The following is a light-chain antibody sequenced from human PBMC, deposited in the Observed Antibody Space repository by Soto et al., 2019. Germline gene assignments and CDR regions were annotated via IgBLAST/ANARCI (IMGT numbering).Light chain of an antibody. CDR3: SSYISMIVRV. Sequence: NFMLTQPHSVSESPGKTVTISCTRSSGDIASNFVQWYQQRPGSAPTAVIYEDNQRSSGVPDRFSGSIDSSSNSASLTISGLKTEDEADYYCSSYISMIVRVFGGGTKLTVL. CDR2: EDN. CDR1: SGDIASNF. V-gene: IGLV6-57*04. J-gene: IGLJ3*02.